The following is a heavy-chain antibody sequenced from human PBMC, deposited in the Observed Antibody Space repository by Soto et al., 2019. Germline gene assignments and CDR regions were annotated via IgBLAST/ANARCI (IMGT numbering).Heavy chain of an antibody. CDR3: ARAGGVTTIFDY. Sequence: QVQLQESGPGLVKPSQTLSLTCTVSGGSISSGGYYWSWIRQHPGKGLEWIGYIYYSGSTYYNPSLKSRVTISVGTSKSQFSPKLSSVTAADTAVYYCARAGGVTTIFDYWGQGTLVTVSS. CDR1: GGSISSGGYY. V-gene: IGHV4-31*03. D-gene: IGHD4-17*01. J-gene: IGHJ4*02. CDR2: IYYSGST.